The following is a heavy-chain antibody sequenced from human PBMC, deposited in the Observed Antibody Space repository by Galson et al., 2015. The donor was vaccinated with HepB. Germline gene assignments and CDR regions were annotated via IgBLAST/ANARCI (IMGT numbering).Heavy chain of an antibody. J-gene: IGHJ4*02. CDR3: ARDQVGMAAAGTGGGLDY. CDR1: GFTFSSYS. V-gene: IGHV3-21*01. Sequence: SLRLSCAASGFTFSSYSMNWVRQAPGKGLEWVSSISSSSSYIYYADSVKGRFTISRDNAKNSLYLQMNSLRAEDTAVYYCARDQVGMAAAGTGGGLDYWGQGTLVTVSS. D-gene: IGHD6-13*01. CDR2: ISSSSSYI.